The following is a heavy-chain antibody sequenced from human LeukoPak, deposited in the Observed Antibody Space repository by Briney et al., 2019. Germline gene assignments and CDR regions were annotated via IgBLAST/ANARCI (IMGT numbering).Heavy chain of an antibody. CDR3: AREGADDHGRLLWFDP. V-gene: IGHV1-18*01. Sequence: ASVRVSCKASGYTFTHYIINWVRQAPGQGLEWMGKISAYNNYTTYAQKFQGRIAMTTDTSTNTAYMDLRSLRSDDTAFYYCAREGADDHGRLLWFDPWGQGTLVTVSS. J-gene: IGHJ5*02. D-gene: IGHD4-17*01. CDR2: ISAYNNYT. CDR1: GYTFTHYI.